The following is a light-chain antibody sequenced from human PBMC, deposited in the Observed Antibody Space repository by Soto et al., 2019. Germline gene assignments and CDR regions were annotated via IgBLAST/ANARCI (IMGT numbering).Light chain of an antibody. CDR3: QQDGSSPPLT. V-gene: IGKV3-20*01. Sequence: PWERATLSCRASQSVRSSYLAWYQQKPGQSPRLLIFAASSRAPGIPDRFSGSGSGTDFTLTITRLEPEDFAVYYCQQDGSSPPLTFGGGTTVEI. CDR1: QSVRSSY. CDR2: AAS. J-gene: IGKJ4*01.